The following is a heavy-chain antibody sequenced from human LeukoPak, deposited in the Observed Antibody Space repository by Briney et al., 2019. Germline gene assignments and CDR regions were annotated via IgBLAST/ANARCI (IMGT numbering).Heavy chain of an antibody. J-gene: IGHJ4*02. CDR2: IKQDGSEK. CDR3: ARGGVAVAGTCFDY. V-gene: IGHV3-7*01. Sequence: GGSLRLSCAASGFTFSSYWMSWVRQAPGKGLEWVANIKQDGSEKYYVDSVKGRFTISRDNAKNSLYLQMNSLRAEDTAVYYCARGGVAVAGTCFDYWGQGTLVTVSS. D-gene: IGHD6-19*01. CDR1: GFTFSSYW.